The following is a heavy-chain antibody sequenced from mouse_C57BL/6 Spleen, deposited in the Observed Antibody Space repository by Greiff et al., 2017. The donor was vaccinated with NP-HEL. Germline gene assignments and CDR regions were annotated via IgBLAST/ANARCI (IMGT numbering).Heavy chain of an antibody. Sequence: VQLQQPGAELVKPGASVKLSCKASGYTFTSYWMHWVKQRPGQGLEWIGMIHPNSGSTNYNEKFKSKATLTVDKSSSTAYMQLSSLTSEDSAVYYCARGATVADYAMDYWGQGTSVTVSS. CDR1: GYTFTSYW. J-gene: IGHJ4*01. CDR3: ARGATVADYAMDY. V-gene: IGHV1-64*01. CDR2: IHPNSGST. D-gene: IGHD1-1*01.